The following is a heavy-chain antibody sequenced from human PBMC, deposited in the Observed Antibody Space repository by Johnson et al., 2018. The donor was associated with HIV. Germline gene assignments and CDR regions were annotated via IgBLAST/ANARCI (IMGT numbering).Heavy chain of an antibody. V-gene: IGHV3-13*01. CDR2: IGTAGDT. Sequence: VQLVESGGGLVQPGGSLRLSCAASGFTFSSFEMHWVRLATGKSLEWVSAIGTAGDTYYPGSVKGRFTLSRENAKNSLYLQMNSLRVGDTAVYYCVRDGGGYSSSSVGAFDIWGQGTMVTVSS. D-gene: IGHD6-6*01. CDR1: GFTFSSFE. J-gene: IGHJ3*02. CDR3: VRDGGGYSSSSVGAFDI.